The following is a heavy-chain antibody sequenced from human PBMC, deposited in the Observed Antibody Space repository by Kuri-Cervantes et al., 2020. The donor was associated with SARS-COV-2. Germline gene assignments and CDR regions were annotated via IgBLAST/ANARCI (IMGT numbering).Heavy chain of an antibody. CDR3: ARDRLSYGDYEWGSSDV. D-gene: IGHD4-17*01. J-gene: IGHJ6*02. CDR2: IDVDGTNI. CDR1: GFTFTKYW. Sequence: GESLKISCAASGFTFTKYWIHWVRQVPGKGLVWVSRIDVDGTNIRYADSVKGRFTISRDNAKSSLYLQMNSLRAEDTAVYYCARDRLSYGDYEWGSSDVWGQGTTVTVSS. V-gene: IGHV3-74*01.